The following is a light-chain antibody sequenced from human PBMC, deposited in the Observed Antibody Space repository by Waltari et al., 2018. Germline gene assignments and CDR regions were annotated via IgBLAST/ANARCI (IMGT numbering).Light chain of an antibody. J-gene: IGLJ1*01. V-gene: IGLV2-23*02. Sequence: QSALTQPASVSGSPGQSITISCAGTANDVGNYNLVSWYQQHPGKAPKLIIYEVTKRPSGVSNRFSASKSGIAASLTISGLQAEDEAEYYCFSYAGRFNFVFGTGTQVTV. CDR3: FSYAGRFNFV. CDR1: ANDVGNYNL. CDR2: EVT.